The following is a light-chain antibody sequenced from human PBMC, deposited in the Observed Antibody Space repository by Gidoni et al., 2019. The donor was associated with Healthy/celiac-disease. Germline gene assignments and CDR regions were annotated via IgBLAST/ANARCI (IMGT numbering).Light chain of an antibody. CDR1: KLGDKY. CDR2: QDS. CDR3: QAWNSSTGGV. J-gene: IGLJ1*01. V-gene: IGLV3-1*01. Sequence: SYELPQPPSVSVSPGQTASITCSGDKLGDKYACWYQQKPGQSPVLVIYQDSKRPSGIPGRFSGSNSGNTDTLTISGTQAMDEADYYCQAWNSSTGGVFGTGTKVTVL.